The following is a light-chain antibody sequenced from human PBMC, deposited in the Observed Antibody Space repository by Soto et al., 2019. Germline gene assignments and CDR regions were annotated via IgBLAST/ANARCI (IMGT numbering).Light chain of an antibody. CDR3: QQSYRTTIT. J-gene: IGKJ5*01. CDR1: QSISTY. CDR2: AAS. V-gene: IGKV1-39*01. Sequence: DIQMTQSPSPLSASVGDRVAITCLASQSISTYLNWYQKKPGKDPKVLIYAASNLQSGVPPRFSGSGSGTDFNLTISSLQTEDVATYLCQQSYRTTITFGQGTRLEIK.